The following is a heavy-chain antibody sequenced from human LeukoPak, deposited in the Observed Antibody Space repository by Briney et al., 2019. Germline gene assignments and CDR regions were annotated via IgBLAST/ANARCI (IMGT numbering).Heavy chain of an antibody. D-gene: IGHD5-18*01. CDR2: IYYSGST. V-gene: IGHV4-39*01. CDR3: ASWGYSYDPDASDV. Sequence: PSETLSLTCTVSGGSISSSSYYWGWSRQPPGKGLEWIGSIYYSGSTYYNPSLKSRVTISVDTSKNQFSLKLSSVTPADTAVYYCASWGYSYDPDASDVWGQGTMVTVSS. J-gene: IGHJ3*01. CDR1: GGSISSSSYY.